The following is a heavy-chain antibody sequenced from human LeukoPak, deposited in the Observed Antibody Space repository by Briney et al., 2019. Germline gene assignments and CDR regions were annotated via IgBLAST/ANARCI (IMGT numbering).Heavy chain of an antibody. CDR2: INHSGST. J-gene: IGHJ4*02. Sequence: SETLSLTCAVYGGSFSGYYWSWIRQPPGKGLEWIGEINHSGSTSYNPSLKSRVTISVDTSKNQFSLKLSSVTAADTAVYYCARTYYYGSGSYYNPRGYFDYWGQGTLVTVSS. V-gene: IGHV4-34*01. D-gene: IGHD3-10*01. CDR1: GGSFSGYY. CDR3: ARTYYYGSGSYYNPRGYFDY.